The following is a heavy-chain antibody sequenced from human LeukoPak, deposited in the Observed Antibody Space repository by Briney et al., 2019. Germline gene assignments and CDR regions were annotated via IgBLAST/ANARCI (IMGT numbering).Heavy chain of an antibody. CDR1: GGSISSYY. CDR3: ATDVRGLVPYYFDF. CDR2: IYYSGST. V-gene: IGHV4-59*01. Sequence: PSETLSLTCAVSGGSISSYYWNWIRQPPGKGLEWIGYIYYSGSTNYNPSLKSRVIISIDTSKNQLSLQLTSVTAADTAVYYCATDVRGLVPYYFDFWGQGTLVTVSS. J-gene: IGHJ4*02. D-gene: IGHD3-10*02.